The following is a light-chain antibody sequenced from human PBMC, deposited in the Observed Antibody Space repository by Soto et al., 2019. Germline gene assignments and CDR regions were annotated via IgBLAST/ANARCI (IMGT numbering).Light chain of an antibody. CDR3: QQYYSTPRT. V-gene: IGKV4-1*01. CDR1: QSVIHTSNNKSY. CDR2: WAS. J-gene: IGKJ2*01. Sequence: DIVMTQFPDSLAVSLGERATINCKSSQSVIHTSNNKSYLAWYQQKAGQPPELLLYWASARDSGVPDRFSGSGSGTDFTLTISSXQAEDVAVYYCQQYYSTPRTFGQGTKVDIK.